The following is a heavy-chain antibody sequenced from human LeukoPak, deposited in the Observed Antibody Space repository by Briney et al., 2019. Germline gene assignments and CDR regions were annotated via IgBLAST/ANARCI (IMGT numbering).Heavy chain of an antibody. CDR3: ARDMKRSRARWENLGFDP. J-gene: IGHJ5*02. Sequence: SETLSLTCTVSGGFISSSSYHWGWIRQPPGKGLEWIGSMYSSGSTYYNPSLKSRVTISVDTSKDQFSLKLSSVTAADTAVYYCARDMKRSRARWENLGFDPWGQGTLVTVSS. V-gene: IGHV4-39*07. D-gene: IGHD1-26*01. CDR2: MYSSGST. CDR1: GGFISSSSYH.